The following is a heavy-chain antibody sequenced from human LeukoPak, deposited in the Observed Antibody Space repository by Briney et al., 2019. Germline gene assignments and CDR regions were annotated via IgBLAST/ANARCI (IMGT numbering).Heavy chain of an antibody. D-gene: IGHD6-13*01. V-gene: IGHV4-38-2*01. CDR2: IYHSGST. Sequence: PSETLSLTCAVSGYSISSGYYWGWIRQPPGKGLEWIGSIYHSGSTYYNPSLKSRVTISVDTSKNQFSLKLSSVTAADTAVYYCATIAAAATAHFDYWGQGTLVTVSS. CDR1: GYSISSGYY. J-gene: IGHJ4*02. CDR3: ATIAAAATAHFDY.